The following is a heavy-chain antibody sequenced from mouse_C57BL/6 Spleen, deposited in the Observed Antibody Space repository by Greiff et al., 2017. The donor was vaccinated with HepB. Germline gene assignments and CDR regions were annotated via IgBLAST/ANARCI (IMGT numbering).Heavy chain of an antibody. CDR2: IYPGEGDT. V-gene: IGHV1-82*01. Sequence: VQLQQSGPELVKPGASVKISCKASGYAFSSSWLNWVRQGPGKGLKWMGRIYPGEGDTNYNGKFKGKATLTADKSSSTAYMQLSSLTSEDSAVYCCAREELSYYFDYWGQGTTLTVSS. CDR1: GYAFSSSW. CDR3: AREELSYYFDY. J-gene: IGHJ2*01. D-gene: IGHD1-1*02.